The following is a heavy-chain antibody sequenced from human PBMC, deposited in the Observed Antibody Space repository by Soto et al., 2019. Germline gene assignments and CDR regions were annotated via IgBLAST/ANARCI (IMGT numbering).Heavy chain of an antibody. CDR2: ISYDGSNK. CDR1: GFTFSSYG. V-gene: IGHV3-30*18. D-gene: IGHD3-10*01. Sequence: GGSLRLSCAASGFTFSSYGMHWVRQAPGKGLEWVAVISYDGSNKYYADSVKGRLTISRDNSKNTLYLQMNSLRAEDTAVYYCAKDPAPGVRGENWFDPWGQGTLVTVSS. J-gene: IGHJ5*02. CDR3: AKDPAPGVRGENWFDP.